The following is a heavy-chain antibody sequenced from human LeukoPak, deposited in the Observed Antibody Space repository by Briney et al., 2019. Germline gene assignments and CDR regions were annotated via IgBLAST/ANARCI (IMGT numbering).Heavy chain of an antibody. CDR1: GVTFSGSV. J-gene: IGHJ4*02. V-gene: IGHV3-73*01. Sequence: GALRLSCAASGVTFSGSVMQWVRQASGEGLEWVGRIRSKANSYATAYAASVKGRFTISRDDSKNTAYLQMNSLKTEDTAVYYCTRLNSYSSGYSYWGQGTLVTVSS. CDR2: IRSKANSYAT. CDR3: TRLNSYSSGYSY. D-gene: IGHD3-22*01.